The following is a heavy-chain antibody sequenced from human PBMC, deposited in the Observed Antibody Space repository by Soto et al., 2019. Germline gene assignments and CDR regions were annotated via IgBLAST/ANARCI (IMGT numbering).Heavy chain of an antibody. V-gene: IGHV2-5*02. Sequence: QITLKEYGPPLVKPTQTLTLTCTFSGFSLTRGVAVGWIRQPPGKALEWLALIYWDDDKRYSPFLKSRLTITNDSFINQVVLTMTNLGPVDTATYYCSRDSYGSGYGMDVWGQGTTVTVSS. CDR3: SRDSYGSGYGMDV. J-gene: IGHJ6*02. D-gene: IGHD3-10*01. CDR2: IYWDDDK. CDR1: GFSLTRGVA.